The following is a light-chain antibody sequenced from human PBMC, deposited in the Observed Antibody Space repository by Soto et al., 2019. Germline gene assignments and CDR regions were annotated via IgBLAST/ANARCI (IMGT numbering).Light chain of an antibody. Sequence: DIQMTQSPSTLSGSVGDRVTITCRASQTISSWLAWYQQKPGKAPKLLIYKASTLESGVPSRFISSGSATEFTLTISSRQPDDYATNYCQQYYSYSEAFGQGTKVDIK. J-gene: IGKJ1*01. V-gene: IGKV1-5*03. CDR3: QQYYSYSEA. CDR2: KAS. CDR1: QTISSW.